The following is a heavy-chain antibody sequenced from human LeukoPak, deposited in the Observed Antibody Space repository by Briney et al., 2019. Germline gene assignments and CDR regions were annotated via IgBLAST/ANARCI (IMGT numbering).Heavy chain of an antibody. D-gene: IGHD2-2*01. CDR2: IIPIFGTT. Sequence: GASVKVSCKASGVTFSSYAISWVRQAPGQGLEWMGGIIPIFGTTNSAQKFQGRVTITADVSTSTAYMELSSLRSEDTAVYYCASGGGGSSTSWHYYYYCMDVWGKGTTVTVSS. CDR3: ASGGGGSSTSWHYYYYCMDV. V-gene: IGHV1-69*13. J-gene: IGHJ6*03. CDR1: GVTFSSYA.